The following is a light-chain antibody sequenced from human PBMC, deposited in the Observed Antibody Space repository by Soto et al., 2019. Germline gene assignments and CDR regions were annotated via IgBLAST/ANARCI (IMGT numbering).Light chain of an antibody. CDR1: NIWSKS. CDR3: QVWDSDTDHVV. CDR2: DDD. J-gene: IGLJ2*01. Sequence: SYELTQPPSVSVAPGQTASFTCGGHNIWSKSVHWYQQKPGQAPILVIYDDDDRPSGIPGRFSGSNSGSAATLTISRVEAGDEADYYCQVWDSDTDHVVFGGGTQVTVL. V-gene: IGLV3-21*02.